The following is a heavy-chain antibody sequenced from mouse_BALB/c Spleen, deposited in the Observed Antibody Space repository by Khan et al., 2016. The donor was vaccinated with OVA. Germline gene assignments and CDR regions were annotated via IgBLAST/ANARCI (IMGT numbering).Heavy chain of an antibody. V-gene: IGHV9-3*02. CDR1: GYTFTNYG. Sequence: QIQLVQSGPELKKPGETVKISCKASGYTFTNYGMNWVKQSPGKGLKWMGWINTNTGEPTYVEEFKGRFAFSLETSASTAHLQINNLKNEDTATYFCARRRWLLPAMDYWGQGTSVTVSA. D-gene: IGHD2-3*01. CDR3: ARRRWLLPAMDY. CDR2: INTNTGEP. J-gene: IGHJ4*01.